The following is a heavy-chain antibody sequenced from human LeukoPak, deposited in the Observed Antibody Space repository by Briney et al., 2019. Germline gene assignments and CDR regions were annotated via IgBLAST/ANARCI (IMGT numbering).Heavy chain of an antibody. CDR3: ARDDSHSSSWYGRWFDP. V-gene: IGHV1-18*01. CDR1: GYTFTSYG. CDR2: ISAYNGNT. J-gene: IGHJ5*02. Sequence: GSSVNVSCKASGYTFTSYGISWVRQAPGQGLEWMGWISAYNGNTNYAQKLQGRVTITTDTSTSTAYMELRSLRSDDTAVYYCARDDSHSSSWYGRWFDPWGQGTLVTVSS. D-gene: IGHD6-13*01.